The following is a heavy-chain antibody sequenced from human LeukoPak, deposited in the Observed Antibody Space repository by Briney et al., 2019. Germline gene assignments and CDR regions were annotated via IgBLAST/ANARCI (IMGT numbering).Heavy chain of an antibody. V-gene: IGHV1-69*04. CDR3: ARVVVVVVAATPYYYYGMDV. CDR2: IIPILGIA. CDR1: GGTFSSYA. Sequence: PVKVSCKASGGTFSSYAISWVRQAPGQGLEWMGRIIPILGIANYAQKFQGRVTITADKSTSTAYMELSSLRSEDTAVYYCARVVVVVVAATPYYYYGMDVWGQGTTVTVSS. D-gene: IGHD2-15*01. J-gene: IGHJ6*02.